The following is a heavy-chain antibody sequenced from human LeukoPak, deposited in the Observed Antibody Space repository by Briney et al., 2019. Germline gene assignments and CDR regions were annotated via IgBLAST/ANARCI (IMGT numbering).Heavy chain of an antibody. CDR3: VRDYYGSGDV. V-gene: IGHV3-74*01. J-gene: IGHJ4*02. D-gene: IGHD3-10*01. Sequence: GGSLRLSCAASGLTFSSYWMHWVRQAPGKGLVWVSLINSDGSSTSYADSVKGRFTISRDNAKSTLYLQMNSLRAEDTAVYYCVRDYYGSGDVWGQGTLVTVSS. CDR1: GLTFSSYW. CDR2: INSDGSST.